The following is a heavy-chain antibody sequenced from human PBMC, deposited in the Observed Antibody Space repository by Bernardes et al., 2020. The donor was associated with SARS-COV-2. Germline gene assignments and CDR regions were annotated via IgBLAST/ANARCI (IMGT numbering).Heavy chain of an antibody. CDR3: AREGGTSGRGMDV. CDR2: MSASGSG. CDR1: GGSISTYY. J-gene: IGHJ6*02. D-gene: IGHD3-10*01. V-gene: IGHV4-4*07. Sequence: SETLSLTCSVSGGSISTYYWSWIRQPAGKGLEWIGRMSASGSGNHNPSLRSRITMSVDTPQNQISLELSSVTAADTAVYYCAREGGTSGRGMDVWGQGTTVTVSS.